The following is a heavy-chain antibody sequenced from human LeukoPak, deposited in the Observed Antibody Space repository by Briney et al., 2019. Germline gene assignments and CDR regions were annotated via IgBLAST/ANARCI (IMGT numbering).Heavy chain of an antibody. CDR2: IKSKTDGGTT. J-gene: IGHJ6*04. CDR3: TTAFNPYYYYYYGMDV. V-gene: IGHV3-15*01. D-gene: IGHD1-14*01. Sequence: GGSLRLSCAASGFTFSNAWMSWVRQAPGKGLEWVGRIKSKTDGGTTDHAAPVKGRFTISRDDSKNTLYLQMNSLKTEDTAVYYCTTAFNPYYYYYYGMDVWGKGTTVTVSS. CDR1: GFTFSNAW.